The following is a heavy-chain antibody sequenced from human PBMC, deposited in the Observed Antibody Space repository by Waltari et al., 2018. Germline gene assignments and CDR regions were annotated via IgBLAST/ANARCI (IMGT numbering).Heavy chain of an antibody. CDR1: GFIFSNYG. CDR3: AKANRHSGQDNWFDP. V-gene: IGHV3-30*18. J-gene: IGHJ5*02. D-gene: IGHD2-15*01. CDR2: ISFDGLDK. Sequence: QGQLVESGGGGVQPGRSLRLTCTASGFIFSNYGMHWVRQAPGKGLEWVAVISFDGLDKRYADSVKGRFTISRDNSKNTLFLELNSLTTDDTGVYFCAKANRHSGQDNWFDPWGHGAPVTVSS.